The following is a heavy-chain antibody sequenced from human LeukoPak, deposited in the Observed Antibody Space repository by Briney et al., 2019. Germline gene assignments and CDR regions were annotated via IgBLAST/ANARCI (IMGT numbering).Heavy chain of an antibody. D-gene: IGHD5-18*01. CDR3: GNLDTPMGY. V-gene: IGHV3-74*01. CDR2: INSDGSST. J-gene: IGHJ4*02. CDR1: GLTFSSYW. Sequence: GGSLRLSCAASGLTFSSYWMHCVRHAPGKGLVWVSRINSDGSSTSYADSVKGRFTISRDNAKNTLYLQMNSLRAEDTAVYYCGNLDTPMGYWGQGTLVTVSS.